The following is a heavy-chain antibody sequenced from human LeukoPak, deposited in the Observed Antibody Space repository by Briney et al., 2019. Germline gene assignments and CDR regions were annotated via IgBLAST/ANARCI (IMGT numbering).Heavy chain of an antibody. D-gene: IGHD6-25*01. CDR3: ATIQRDHAFDI. CDR1: GGSFSGYY. V-gene: IGHV4-34*01. Sequence: SETLSLTCAVYGGSFSGYYWSWIRQPPGKGLEWIGEINQSGSTNYNPSLKSRVTISVDTSKNQFSLKLNSMTAADTAVYYCATIQRDHAFDIWGQGTVVTVSS. CDR2: INQSGST. J-gene: IGHJ3*02.